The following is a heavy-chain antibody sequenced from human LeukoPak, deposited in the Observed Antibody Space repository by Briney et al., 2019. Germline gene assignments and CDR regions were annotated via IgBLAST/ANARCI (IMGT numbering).Heavy chain of an antibody. CDR3: ARDPGAFPYFFDY. J-gene: IGHJ4*02. D-gene: IGHD4/OR15-4a*01. Sequence: GGSLRLSCAASGFTFNNHALTWVRQTPGKGLECVSAISGDGISPYYADSVRGRFTISRDNSENTLYLQMNSLRVEDTAVYFCARDPGAFPYFFDYWGQGTLVTVSS. CDR1: GFTFNNHA. CDR2: ISGDGISP. V-gene: IGHV3-23*01.